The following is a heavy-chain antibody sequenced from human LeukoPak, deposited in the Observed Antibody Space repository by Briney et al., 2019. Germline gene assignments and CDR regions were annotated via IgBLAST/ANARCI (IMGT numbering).Heavy chain of an antibody. CDR1: GYSFTSYW. J-gene: IGHJ3*02. V-gene: IGHV5-51*01. D-gene: IGHD2-15*01. CDR3: ARQSYCSGGSCYSAFDI. CDR2: IYPGDSDT. Sequence: GESLKISCKGSGYSFTSYWIGWVRQMPGKGLEWMGIIYPGDSDTRYSPSFQGQVTISADKSISTAHLQWSSLKASDTAMYYCARQSYCSGGSCYSAFDIWGQGTMVTVSS.